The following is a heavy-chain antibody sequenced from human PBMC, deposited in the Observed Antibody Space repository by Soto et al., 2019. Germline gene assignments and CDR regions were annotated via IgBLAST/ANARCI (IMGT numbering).Heavy chain of an antibody. CDR3: AKAIAAAGISPVITIDY. V-gene: IGHV3-23*01. J-gene: IGHJ4*02. Sequence: GGSLRLSCAASGFTFSSYAMSWVRQAPGKGLEWVSAIGGSGGSTYYADSVKGRFTISRDNSKNTLYLQMNSLRAEDTAVYYCAKAIAAAGISPVITIDYWGQGTLVTV. CDR2: IGGSGGST. CDR1: GFTFSSYA. D-gene: IGHD6-13*01.